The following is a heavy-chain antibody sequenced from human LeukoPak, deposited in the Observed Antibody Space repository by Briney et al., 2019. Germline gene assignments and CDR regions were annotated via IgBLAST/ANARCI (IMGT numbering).Heavy chain of an antibody. D-gene: IGHD3-10*01. J-gene: IGHJ4*02. V-gene: IGHV4-39*01. Sequence: NPSETLSLTCTVSGGSISSSSYYWGWIRQPPGKGLEWIGSIYYSGSTYYNPSLKSRVTISVDTSKNQFSLKLSSVTAADTAVYYCARHFFPSDSGSFRTPFDYWGQGALVTVSS. CDR3: ARHFFPSDSGSFRTPFDY. CDR1: GGSISSSSYY. CDR2: IYYSGST.